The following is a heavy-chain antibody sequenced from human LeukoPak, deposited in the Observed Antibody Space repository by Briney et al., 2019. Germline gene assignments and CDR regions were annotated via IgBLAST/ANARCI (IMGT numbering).Heavy chain of an antibody. Sequence: SQTLSLTCAISGDSGSSNSAVWNWIRQSPSRCLEWLGRTYYRSKWYNGYEVSVKSRITISPDTSKNHFSLQLNSVTPEDTAVYYCARGYSGMIDQWGQGTLVTVSS. CDR2: TYYRSKWYN. CDR3: ARGYSGMIDQ. J-gene: IGHJ4*02. D-gene: IGHD2-15*01. CDR1: GDSGSSNSAV. V-gene: IGHV6-1*01.